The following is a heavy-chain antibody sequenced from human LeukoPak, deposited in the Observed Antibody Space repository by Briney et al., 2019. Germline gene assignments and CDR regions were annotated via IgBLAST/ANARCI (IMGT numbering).Heavy chain of an antibody. D-gene: IGHD3-3*01. CDR2: IIPIFGTA. V-gene: IGHV1-69*05. Sequence: SVKVSCKASGGTFSSYAISWVRQAPGQGLEWMGRIIPIFGTANYAQKFQGRVTITTDESTSTAYMELSSLRSEDTAVYYCARESPLRSLEWLFDYWGQGTLATVSS. J-gene: IGHJ4*02. CDR3: ARESPLRSLEWLFDY. CDR1: GGTFSSYA.